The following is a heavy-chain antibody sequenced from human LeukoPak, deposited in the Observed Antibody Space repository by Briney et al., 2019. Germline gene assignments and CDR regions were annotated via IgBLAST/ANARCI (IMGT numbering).Heavy chain of an antibody. Sequence: ASVTVSLKCTVYTFTSYCISWVRQATGQGLEWVGWMSAYNCYTNNAHKLQGRVTMTTDTYTSTAYMELRSLRSDDTAVYYCARDSGPLGYCSSNSCYIDPWGQGTLVTVSS. CDR1: VYTFTSYC. CDR3: ARDSGPLGYCSSNSCYIDP. D-gene: IGHD2-2*01. V-gene: IGHV1-18*01. CDR2: MSAYNCYT. J-gene: IGHJ5*02.